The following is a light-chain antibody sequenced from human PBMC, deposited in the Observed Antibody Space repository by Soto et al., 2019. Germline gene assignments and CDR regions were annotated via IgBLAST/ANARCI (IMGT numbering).Light chain of an antibody. CDR3: LLSYSGPRV. J-gene: IGLJ3*02. Sequence: QAVVTQEPSLTVSPGGTVSLTCDSSTGAVTTSHFPYWFQQKPGQVPKTLIYDTYNKQSWTPARFSGSLLGGKAALTISGAQLEDEAVYYCLLSYSGPRVFGGGTKLTVL. CDR2: DTY. CDR1: TGAVTTSHF. V-gene: IGLV7-46*01.